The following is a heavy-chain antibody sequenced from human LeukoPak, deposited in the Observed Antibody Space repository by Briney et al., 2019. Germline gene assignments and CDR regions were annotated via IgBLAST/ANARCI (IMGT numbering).Heavy chain of an antibody. V-gene: IGHV1-69*13. CDR2: IIPIFGTA. D-gene: IGHD6-19*01. Sequence: SVKVSCKASGGTFSSYAISWVRQAPGQGPEWMGGIIPIFGTANYAQKFQGRVTITADESTSTAYMELSSLRSEDTAVYYCARVIPDSSGWYYFDYWGQGTLVTVSS. CDR1: GGTFSSYA. CDR3: ARVIPDSSGWYYFDY. J-gene: IGHJ4*02.